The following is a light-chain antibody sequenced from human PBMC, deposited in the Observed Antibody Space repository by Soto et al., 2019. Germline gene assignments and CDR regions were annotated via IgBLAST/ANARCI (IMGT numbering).Light chain of an antibody. CDR2: GAS. J-gene: IGKJ4*01. Sequence: EIVMTQSPATLSVSPGERAILSCRASKSVSNNLAWYQQKPGPAPRLLIYGASTRATGVPARFSGSGSGTEFALIISSLQSEDCAIYYCQQYNNWPPLTFGGGTKVEIK. V-gene: IGKV3-15*01. CDR3: QQYNNWPPLT. CDR1: KSVSNN.